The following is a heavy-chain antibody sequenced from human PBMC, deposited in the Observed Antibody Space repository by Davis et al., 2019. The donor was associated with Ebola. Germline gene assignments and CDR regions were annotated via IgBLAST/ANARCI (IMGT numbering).Heavy chain of an antibody. CDR2: IYHSGST. CDR1: GGSISSSNW. Sequence: MPSETLSLTCAVSGGSISSSNWWSWVRQPPGKGLEWIGEIYHSGSTNYNPSLKSRVTISVDKSKNQFSLKLSSVTAADTAVYYCATAAYDSSGSQVFDYWGQGTLVTVAS. J-gene: IGHJ4*02. D-gene: IGHD3-22*01. CDR3: ATAAYDSSGSQVFDY. V-gene: IGHV4-4*02.